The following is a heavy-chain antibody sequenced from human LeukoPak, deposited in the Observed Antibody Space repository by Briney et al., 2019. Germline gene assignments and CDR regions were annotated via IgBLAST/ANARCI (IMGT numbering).Heavy chain of an antibody. CDR3: ARDSNFSGGFDY. J-gene: IGHJ4*02. CDR1: GFTVSNNY. D-gene: IGHD3-10*01. Sequence: GGPLRLSCAASGFTVSNNYMSWVRQAPGKGLEWVSYISSSSSTIYHADSVKGRFTISRDNAKNSLYLQMNSLRAEDMAVYYCARDSNFSGGFDYWGQGTLVTVSS. V-gene: IGHV3-48*01. CDR2: ISSSSSTI.